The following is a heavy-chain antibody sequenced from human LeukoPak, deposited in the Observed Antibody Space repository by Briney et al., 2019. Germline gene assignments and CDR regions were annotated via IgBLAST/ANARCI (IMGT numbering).Heavy chain of an antibody. J-gene: IGHJ4*02. CDR3: ARVTMVRGVIPFYYFDY. D-gene: IGHD3-10*01. CDR2: INPSGGST. V-gene: IGHV1-46*01. CDR1: GYTFTSYY. Sequence: ASVTVSCKASGYTFTSYYMHWVRQAPGQGLEWMGIINPSGGSTSYAQKFQGRVTITRDTSTSTVYMELSSLRSEDTAVYYCARVTMVRGVIPFYYFDYWGQGTLVTVSS.